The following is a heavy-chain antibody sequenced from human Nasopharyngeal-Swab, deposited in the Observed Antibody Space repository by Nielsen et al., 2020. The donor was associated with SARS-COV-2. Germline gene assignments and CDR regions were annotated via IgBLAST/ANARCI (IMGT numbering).Heavy chain of an antibody. CDR2: INPNTGVT. J-gene: IGHJ4*02. Sequence: ASVKVSCKASGYTFTGYYMHWVRQAPGQGLEWMGRINPNTGVTTYAQKFQGRVIMTRDTSIGTAYMELSRLRSDDTAIYYCARENTMFRGVIALFDYWGQGTLVTVSS. CDR1: GYTFTGYY. CDR3: ARENTMFRGVIALFDY. D-gene: IGHD3-10*01. V-gene: IGHV1-2*06.